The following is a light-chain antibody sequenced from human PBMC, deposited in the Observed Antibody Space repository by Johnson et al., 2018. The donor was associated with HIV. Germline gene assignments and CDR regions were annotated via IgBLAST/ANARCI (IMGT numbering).Light chain of an antibody. CDR3: GTWDSSLMSGF. V-gene: IGLV1-51*01. CDR2: DNN. CDR1: SSNVGSSF. Sequence: QAVLTQPPSVSAAPGQTVTISCSGSSSNVGSSFVSWYRQVPGTAPKLLIYDNNKRPSGIPGRFSGSKSGPSATLGITGLQTGDEAEYYGGTWDSSLMSGFFGPGTQVTVL. J-gene: IGLJ1*01.